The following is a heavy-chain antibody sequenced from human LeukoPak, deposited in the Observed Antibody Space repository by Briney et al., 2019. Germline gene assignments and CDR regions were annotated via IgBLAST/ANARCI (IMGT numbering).Heavy chain of an antibody. CDR1: GFTFSSYD. Sequence: GGSLRLSCAASGFTFSSYDMSGVCEAPGKGLGWVSYISSSGSTPYYADSVKGPFTISRDKAKNSLYLQMNSLRAEDTAVYYCARSSGSGSYYKRLYYFDYWGQGTLVTVSS. D-gene: IGHD3-10*01. J-gene: IGHJ4*02. V-gene: IGHV3-48*03. CDR2: ISSSGSTP. CDR3: ARSSGSGSYYKRLYYFDY.